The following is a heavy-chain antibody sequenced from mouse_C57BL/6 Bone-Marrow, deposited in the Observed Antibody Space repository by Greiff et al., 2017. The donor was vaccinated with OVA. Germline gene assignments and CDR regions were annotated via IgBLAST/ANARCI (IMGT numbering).Heavy chain of an antibody. Sequence: EVQLQQSGAELVKPGASVKLSCTASGFNIKDYYMHWVKQRTEQGLEWIGRLDPEDGETKYASKFQGKATITADTSSSTAYLQLSSLTSEDTAVYYCAPLGNYVFYAMDYWGQGTSVTVSS. V-gene: IGHV14-2*01. J-gene: IGHJ4*01. CDR2: LDPEDGET. CDR3: APLGNYVFYAMDY. D-gene: IGHD2-1*01. CDR1: GFNIKDYY.